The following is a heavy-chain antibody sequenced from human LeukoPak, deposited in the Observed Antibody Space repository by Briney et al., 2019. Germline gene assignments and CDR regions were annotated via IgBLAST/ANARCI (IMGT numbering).Heavy chain of an antibody. V-gene: IGHV4-34*01. CDR3: ARVDPPRRLDY. D-gene: IGHD2-21*02. J-gene: IGHJ4*02. CDR1: GGSFSGYY. Sequence: PSETLSLTCAGYGGSFSGYYWSWIRQPPGKGLEWIGEINHSGSTNYNPSLKSRVTISVDTSKNQFSLKLSSVTAADTAVYYCARVDPPRRLDYWGQGTLVTVSS. CDR2: INHSGST.